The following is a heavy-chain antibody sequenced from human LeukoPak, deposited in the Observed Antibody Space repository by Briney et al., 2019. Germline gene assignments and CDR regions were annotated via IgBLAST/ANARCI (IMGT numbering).Heavy chain of an antibody. CDR2: NYHSGST. Sequence: SSDTLSLTCALAAHSISSTYSWAWIRQPPGKGLQWIGSNYHSGSTYYNPSLKSRVTISVDTSKNQLSLKLSSVTAADTAVYYCPRGGAYKPFDYWGQGTLVTVSS. CDR3: PRGGAYKPFDY. J-gene: IGHJ4*02. CDR1: AHSISSTYS. V-gene: IGHV4-38-2*01. D-gene: IGHD5-24*01.